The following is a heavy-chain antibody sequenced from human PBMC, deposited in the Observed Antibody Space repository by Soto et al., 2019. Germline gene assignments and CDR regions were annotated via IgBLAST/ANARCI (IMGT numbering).Heavy chain of an antibody. V-gene: IGHV3-23*01. CDR3: ARDTDGLHY. CDR1: GFTFSDYY. CDR2: ISGSGGST. Sequence: GGSLRLSCAASGFTFSDYYMSWIRQAPGKGLEWVSAISGSGGSTYYADSVKGRFTISRDNSKNTLYLQMNSLRAEDTAVYYCARDTDGLHYWGQGTLVTVSS. J-gene: IGHJ4*02.